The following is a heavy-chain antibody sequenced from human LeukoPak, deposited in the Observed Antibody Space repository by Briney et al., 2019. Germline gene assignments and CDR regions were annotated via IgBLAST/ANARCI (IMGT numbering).Heavy chain of an antibody. Sequence: PGGSLRLSCAASGFTFSSYGMHWVRQAPGKGLEWVAVIWYDGSNKYYADSVKGRFTISRDNSKNTLYLQMNSLRAEDTAVYYCARNPGGWYFDLWGRGTLVTVSS. J-gene: IGHJ2*01. CDR2: IWYDGSNK. V-gene: IGHV3-33*01. CDR3: ARNPGGWYFDL. D-gene: IGHD3-16*01. CDR1: GFTFSSYG.